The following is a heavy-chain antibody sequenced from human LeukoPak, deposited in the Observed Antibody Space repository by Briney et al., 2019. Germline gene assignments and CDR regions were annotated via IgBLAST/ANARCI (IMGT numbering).Heavy chain of an antibody. CDR1: GFTVSSED. CDR2: ITDNGNTT. Sequence: GGPLRRSCAATGFTVSSEDMNWVRMSEGKGLEWVSAITDNGNTTYYADSVKGRFTISRDNSKNTLYLQMNSLRAEDTAVYYCATLRLSDHFDYWGQGTLVTVSS. J-gene: IGHJ4*02. D-gene: IGHD2-15*01. CDR3: ATLRLSDHFDY. V-gene: IGHV3-23*05.